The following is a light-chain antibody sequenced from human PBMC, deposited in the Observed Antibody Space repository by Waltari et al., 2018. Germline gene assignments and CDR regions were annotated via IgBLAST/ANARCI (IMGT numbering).Light chain of an antibody. Sequence: EIVLTQSPGTLSLSPGERATLSCRASQSVSNNYLAWYQQKPGQAPRLLIYAASSRVTGIPDRFSGSGSGTDFTLTISSLEPEDFAVYYCQQRTNWPPGYTFGQGTNLQIK. CDR1: QSVSNNY. J-gene: IGKJ2*01. CDR3: QQRTNWPPGYT. CDR2: AAS. V-gene: IGKV3D-20*02.